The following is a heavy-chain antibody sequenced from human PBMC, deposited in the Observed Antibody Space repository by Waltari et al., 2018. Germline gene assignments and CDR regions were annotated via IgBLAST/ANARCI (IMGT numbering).Heavy chain of an antibody. J-gene: IGHJ6*02. V-gene: IGHV3-21*06. CDR2: ISSSGSYI. CDR1: GFTFSGSS. Sequence: EVQLVESGGGLVKPGGSLRLSCAASGFTFSGSSMNWVRQAPGKGLEWVSSISSSGSYIYYAASMKGRFAISRDNAKNSLYLQMISLRAEDTAVYYCARGEGSTWFYNYAMDVWGQGTTVTVSS. D-gene: IGHD6-13*01. CDR3: ARGEGSTWFYNYAMDV.